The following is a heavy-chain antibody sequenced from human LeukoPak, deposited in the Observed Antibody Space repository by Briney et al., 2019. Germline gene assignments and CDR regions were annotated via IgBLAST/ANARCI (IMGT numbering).Heavy chain of an antibody. CDR2: ISSSSTTI. D-gene: IGHD5-12*01. CDR1: GFIFSTYS. Sequence: PGGSLRLSCAASGFIFSTYSMNWVRQAPGKGLEWVSYISSSSTTIYYADSVKGRFTISRDNAKNSLYLQMNSLRAEDTAVYYCARFTPVLDYDYWGQGTLVTVSS. V-gene: IGHV3-48*04. J-gene: IGHJ4*02. CDR3: ARFTPVLDYDY.